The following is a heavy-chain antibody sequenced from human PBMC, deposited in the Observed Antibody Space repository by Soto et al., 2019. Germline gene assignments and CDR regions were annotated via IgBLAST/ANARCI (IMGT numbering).Heavy chain of an antibody. D-gene: IGHD4-4*01. CDR1: GFSFSDYY. Sequence: GGSLRLSCAASGFSFSDYYMSWIRQAPGKGLEWVSYISSSGSTIYYADSVKGRFTISRDNAKNSLYLQMNSLRAEDTAVYYCARVPRTTVTTTLGWFDPWGQGTLVTVSS. CDR2: ISSSGSTI. V-gene: IGHV3-11*01. CDR3: ARVPRTTVTTTLGWFDP. J-gene: IGHJ5*02.